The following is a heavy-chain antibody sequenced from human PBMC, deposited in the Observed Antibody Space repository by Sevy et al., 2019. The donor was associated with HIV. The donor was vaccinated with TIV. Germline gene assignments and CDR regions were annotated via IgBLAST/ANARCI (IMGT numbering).Heavy chain of an antibody. CDR3: AKGGYYYDSRCHDWFGP. Sequence: GGSLRLSCAASGFNFSPYAMHWVRQAPGKGLEWVAVISKDGRNDNYADSVKGRFTVSRDNAKNAMYLQMNSLRREDTAVYYCAKGGYYYDSRCHDWFGPWGQGSLVTVSS. J-gene: IGHJ5*02. CDR1: GFNFSPYA. V-gene: IGHV3-30*18. CDR2: ISKDGRND. D-gene: IGHD3-22*01.